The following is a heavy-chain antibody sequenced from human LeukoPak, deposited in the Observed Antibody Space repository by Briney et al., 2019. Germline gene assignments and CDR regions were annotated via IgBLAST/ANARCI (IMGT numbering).Heavy chain of an antibody. V-gene: IGHV4-38-2*01. J-gene: IGHJ4*02. D-gene: IGHD3-3*01. CDR1: GYSISSGYY. CDR2: IYHSGST. Sequence: PSETLSLTCAVSGYSISSGYYWGWIRQPPGKGLEWIGRIYHSGSTYYNPSLKSRVTISVDTSKNQFSLKLSSVTAADTAVYYCARRQEYDFWSGYGEYYFDYWGQGTLVTVSS. CDR3: ARRQEYDFWSGYGEYYFDY.